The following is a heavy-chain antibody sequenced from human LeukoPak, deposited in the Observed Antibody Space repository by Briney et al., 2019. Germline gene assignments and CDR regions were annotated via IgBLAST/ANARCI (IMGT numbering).Heavy chain of an antibody. V-gene: IGHV4-31*03. Sequence: PSQTLSLTCTVSGGSISSGGYYWSWIRQHPGKGLEWIGYIYYSGSTYYNPSLKSRVTISVDTSKNQFSLKLSSVTAAGTAVYYCARDRTLCSSTSCYSYYYYGMDVWGQGTTVTVSS. CDR2: IYYSGST. CDR1: GGSISSGGYY. J-gene: IGHJ6*02. CDR3: ARDRTLCSSTSCYSYYYYGMDV. D-gene: IGHD2-2*01.